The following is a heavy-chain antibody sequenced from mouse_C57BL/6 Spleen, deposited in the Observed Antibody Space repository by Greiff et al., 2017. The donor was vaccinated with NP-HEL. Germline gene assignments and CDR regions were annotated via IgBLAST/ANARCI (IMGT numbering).Heavy chain of an antibody. CDR1: GFTFSDFY. D-gene: IGHD1-1*01. CDR2: SRNKANDYTT. Sequence: EVKLVESGGGLVQSGRSLRLSCATSGFTFSDFYMEWVRQAPGKGLEWIAASRNKANDYTTEYSASVKGRFIVSRDTSQSILYLQMNALRAEDTAIYYGARDYYGSSSFAYWGQGTLVTVAA. J-gene: IGHJ3*01. CDR3: ARDYYGSSSFAY. V-gene: IGHV7-1*01.